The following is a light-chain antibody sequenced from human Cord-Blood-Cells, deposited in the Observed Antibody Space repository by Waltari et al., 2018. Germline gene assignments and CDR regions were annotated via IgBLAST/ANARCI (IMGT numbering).Light chain of an antibody. CDR2: DVS. Sequence: SALTQPASVSGSPGQSITISCHATSSHVGGYNYVSWYQQHPGKAPKLMIYDVSNRPSGVSNRFSGSKSGNTASLTISGLQAEDEADYYCSSYTSSSTVVFGGGTKLTVL. CDR1: SSHVGGYNY. V-gene: IGLV2-14*01. CDR3: SSYTSSSTVV. J-gene: IGLJ2*01.